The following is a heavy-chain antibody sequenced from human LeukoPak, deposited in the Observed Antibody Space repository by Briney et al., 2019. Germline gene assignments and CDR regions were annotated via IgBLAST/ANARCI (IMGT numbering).Heavy chain of an antibody. CDR1: GFTFSSYS. J-gene: IGHJ3*02. Sequence: GGSLRLSCAASGFTFSSYSMNWVRQAPGKGLEWVSSISSSSSYIYYADSVKGRFTISRDNAKNSLYLQMNSLRAEDTAVYYCARDRFRSSSWLSAAFDIWGQGTMVTVSS. CDR2: ISSSSSYI. D-gene: IGHD6-13*01. V-gene: IGHV3-21*01. CDR3: ARDRFRSSSWLSAAFDI.